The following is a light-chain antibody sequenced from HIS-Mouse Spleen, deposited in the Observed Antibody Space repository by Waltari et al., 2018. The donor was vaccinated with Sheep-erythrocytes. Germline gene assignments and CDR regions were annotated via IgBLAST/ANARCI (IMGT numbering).Light chain of an antibody. CDR1: SSNIGAGYD. J-gene: IGLJ1*01. CDR3: NSRDSSGNHLRV. V-gene: IGLV1-40*01. CDR2: GKN. Sequence: QSVLTQPPSVSGAPGQRVTISCTGSSSNIGAGYDVHWYQQLPGTAPKLLIYGKNNRPSGIPGRFSGSSSGNTASLTITGAQAEDEADYYCNSRDSSGNHLRVFGTGTKVTVL.